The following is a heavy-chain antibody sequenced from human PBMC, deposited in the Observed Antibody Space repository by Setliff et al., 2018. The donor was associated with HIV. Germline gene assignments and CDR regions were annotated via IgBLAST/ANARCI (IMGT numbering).Heavy chain of an antibody. V-gene: IGHV4-39*07. D-gene: IGHD3-10*01. J-gene: IGHJ6*02. CDR3: ARITMVRGVYYGMDV. Sequence: PSETLSLTCTVSSGSVSRSDYYWGWIRQTPGKGLEWIGSIYWSGLTFYNPSLKSRVTISVDTSKNQFSLKLSSVTAADTAVYYCARITMVRGVYYGMDVWGQGTTVTVSS. CDR2: IYWSGLT. CDR1: SGSVSRSDYY.